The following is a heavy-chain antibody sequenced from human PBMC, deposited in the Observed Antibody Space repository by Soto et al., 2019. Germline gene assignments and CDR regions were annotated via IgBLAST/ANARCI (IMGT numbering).Heavy chain of an antibody. CDR2: ISYSGST. V-gene: IGHV4-59*08. CDR1: GGSIDSYY. D-gene: IGHD3-10*01. Sequence: KPSETLSLTCTVSGGSIDSYYWSWIRQPPGKGLEWIGYISYSGSTSYNPSLKSRLIISVDTSQNQVSLKLASVTAADTAVYYCLTQGFGPLHGLVDVWGQGTTVTVSS. CDR3: LTQGFGPLHGLVDV. J-gene: IGHJ6*02.